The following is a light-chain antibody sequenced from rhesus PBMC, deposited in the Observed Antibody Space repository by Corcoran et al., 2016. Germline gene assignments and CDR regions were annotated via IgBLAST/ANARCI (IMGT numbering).Light chain of an antibody. CDR1: QSFSNN. V-gene: IGKV1-46*01. J-gene: IGKJ4*01. Sequence: DIQMTQSPSSLSASVGDTVTITCRASQSFSNNLAWYQQKTGKAPNLLIYSASSLQSGVPSRFSGSKSVTDFTLTISSLQPEDIGNYYCQQYYSYFLTFGGGTRVDLK. CDR2: SAS. CDR3: QQYYSYFLT.